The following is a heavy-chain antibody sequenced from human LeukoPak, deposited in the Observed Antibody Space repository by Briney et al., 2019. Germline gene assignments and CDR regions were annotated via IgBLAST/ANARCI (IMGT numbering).Heavy chain of an antibody. V-gene: IGHV3-30-3*01. CDR1: GFTFSSYS. Sequence: PGRSLRLSCAASGFTFSSYSMHWVRQAPGKGLEWVAVISYDGSNKYYADSVKGRFTISRDNSKNTLYLQMNSLRAEGTAVYYCAREARTLQLERLYYFDYWGQGTLVTVSS. CDR2: ISYDGSNK. J-gene: IGHJ4*02. D-gene: IGHD1-1*01. CDR3: AREARTLQLERLYYFDY.